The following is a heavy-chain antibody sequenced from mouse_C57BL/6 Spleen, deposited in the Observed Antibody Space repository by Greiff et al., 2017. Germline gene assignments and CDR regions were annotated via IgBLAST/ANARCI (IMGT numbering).Heavy chain of an antibody. Sequence: DVKLVESGGGLVKPGGSLKLSCAASGFTFSSYAMSWVRQTPEKRLEWVATISDGGSYTYYPDNVKGRFTISRDNAKNNLYLQMSHLKSEDTAMYYCARVDFYGRRDHFDYWGQGTTLTVSS. V-gene: IGHV5-4*03. CDR2: ISDGGSYT. CDR3: ARVDFYGRRDHFDY. D-gene: IGHD1-1*01. J-gene: IGHJ2*01. CDR1: GFTFSSYA.